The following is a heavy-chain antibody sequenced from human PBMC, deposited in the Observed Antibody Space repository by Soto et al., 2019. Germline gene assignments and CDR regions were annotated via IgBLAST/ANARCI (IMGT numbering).Heavy chain of an antibody. CDR2: ISAYNGNT. Sequence: ASVKVSCKASGYTFTSYGISWVRQAPGQGLEWMGWISAYNGNTNYAQKLQGRVTMTTDTSTSTAYMELRSLRSDDTAVYYCARVLYGNYDILTGPQCYWGQGTLVPVSS. CDR1: GYTFTSYG. D-gene: IGHD3-9*01. V-gene: IGHV1-18*01. CDR3: ARVLYGNYDILTGPQCY. J-gene: IGHJ4*02.